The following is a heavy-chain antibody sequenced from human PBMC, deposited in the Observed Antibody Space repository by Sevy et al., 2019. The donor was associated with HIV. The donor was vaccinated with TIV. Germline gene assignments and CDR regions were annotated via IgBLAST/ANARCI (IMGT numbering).Heavy chain of an antibody. CDR2: INPKSGAT. D-gene: IGHD3-3*01. V-gene: IGHV1-2*02. CDR1: GYTFSDSGYY. Sequence: ASVKVSCKASGYTFSDSGYYVHWVRQAPGQGLAWMGWINPKSGATNYAQKFQGRVTMTRETSVSTANMELNRLTSDDTAVYYCARESYDFWTGPVDYDYGMDVWGQGTTVTVSS. J-gene: IGHJ6*02. CDR3: ARESYDFWTGPVDYDYGMDV.